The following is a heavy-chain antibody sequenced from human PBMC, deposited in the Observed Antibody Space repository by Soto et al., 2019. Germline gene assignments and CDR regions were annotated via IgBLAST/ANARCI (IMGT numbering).Heavy chain of an antibody. CDR1: GYTFTRYG. D-gene: IGHD6-25*01. J-gene: IGHJ6*02. CDR2: ISTYNGNT. V-gene: IGHV1-18*01. CDR3: GCDLYRVGFYYGIDV. Sequence: QVQVMQSGAEVKKPGASVKVSCKASGYTFTRYGISWVRQAPGQGLEWMGWISTYNGNTNYAQKLQGTVTITTATCTSSAIMELMSLRSEDTAVYYCGCDLYRVGFYYGIDVWGQGTPVTVSS.